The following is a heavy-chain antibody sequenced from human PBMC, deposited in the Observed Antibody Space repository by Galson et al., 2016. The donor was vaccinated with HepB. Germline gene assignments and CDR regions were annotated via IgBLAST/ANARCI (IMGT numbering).Heavy chain of an antibody. V-gene: IGHV3-33*01. J-gene: IGHJ4*02. D-gene: IGHD4-17*01. CDR2: IWYDGSNK. Sequence: SLRLSCAASGFTFSSYGMHWVRQAPGKGLEWVAVIWYDGSNKYYADSVKGRFTISRDNSKNTLYLQMNSLRAEDTAVYYCARGMTTVTTFHLGYWGQGTLVTVSS. CDR1: GFTFSSYG. CDR3: ARGMTTVTTFHLGY.